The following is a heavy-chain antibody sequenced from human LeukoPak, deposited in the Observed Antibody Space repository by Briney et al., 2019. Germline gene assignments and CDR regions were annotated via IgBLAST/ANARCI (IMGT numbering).Heavy chain of an antibody. CDR3: AKETELTVSALFDH. Sequence: GGSLRLSCAASGFTSNNYAMSWVRQAPGKGLEWVSAISGSGGSTFYADSVKGRFTISRDSSKNTLLLQLNSLRAEDTAVHYCAKETELTVSALFDHWGQGTLVTVSS. J-gene: IGHJ4*02. CDR2: ISGSGGST. CDR1: GFTSNNYA. V-gene: IGHV3-23*01. D-gene: IGHD2-21*02.